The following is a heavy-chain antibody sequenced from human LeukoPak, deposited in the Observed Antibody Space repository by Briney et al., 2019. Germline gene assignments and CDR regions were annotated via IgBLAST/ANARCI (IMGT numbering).Heavy chain of an antibody. D-gene: IGHD2-8*01. CDR2: INPSGGST. Sequence: ASVKVSCKASGYTFTSYYMHWVRQAPGRGLEWMGIINPSGGSTSYAQKFQGRVTMTRDTSTSTVYMELSSLRSEDTAVYYCAREFGLMVYATRANYFDYWGQGTLVTVSS. V-gene: IGHV1-46*01. CDR3: AREFGLMVYATRANYFDY. J-gene: IGHJ4*02. CDR1: GYTFTSYY.